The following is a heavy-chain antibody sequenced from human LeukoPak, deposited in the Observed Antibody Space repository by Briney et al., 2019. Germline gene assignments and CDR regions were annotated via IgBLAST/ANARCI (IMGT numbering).Heavy chain of an antibody. J-gene: IGHJ3*02. CDR1: GGSISSGGYY. V-gene: IGHV4-31*03. CDR2: IYYSGST. CDR3: ARVGYYDSSGYPPRGDRYAFDI. Sequence: SETLSLTCTVSGGSISSGGYYWSWIRQHSGKGLEWIGYIYYSGSTYYNPSLKSRVTISVDTPKNQFSLKLSSVTAADTAVYYCARVGYYDSSGYPPRGDRYAFDIWGQGTMVTVSS. D-gene: IGHD3-22*01.